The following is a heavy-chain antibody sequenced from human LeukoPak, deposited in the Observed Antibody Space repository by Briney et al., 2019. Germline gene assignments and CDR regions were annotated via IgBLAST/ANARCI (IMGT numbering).Heavy chain of an antibody. CDR2: IKQDGGER. J-gene: IGHJ4*02. V-gene: IGHV3-7*01. CDR1: GFTFDNYW. CDR3: ARDGVRIPDLYYFDY. Sequence: GGSLRLACTASGFTFDNYWMTWVCQPPGKGLERVANIKQDGGERYYVDSVRGRFTISRDNSKNSLYLQMNSLRAEDTAVYYCARDGVRIPDLYYFDYWGQGTLVTVSS. D-gene: IGHD3-10*01.